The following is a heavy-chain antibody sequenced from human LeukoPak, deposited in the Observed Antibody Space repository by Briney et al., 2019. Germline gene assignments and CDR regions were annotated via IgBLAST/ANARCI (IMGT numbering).Heavy chain of an antibody. CDR1: GFTFSTYS. CDR2: ISSSSYI. Sequence: GGSLRLSCAASGFTFSTYSMNWVRQAPGKGLEWVSSISSSSYIYYADSVKGRFTISRDNAKNSLYLQMNSLRAEDTAVYYCARDGSGYFDYWGQGTLVTVSS. J-gene: IGHJ4*02. D-gene: IGHD6-19*01. CDR3: ARDGSGYFDY. V-gene: IGHV3-21*01.